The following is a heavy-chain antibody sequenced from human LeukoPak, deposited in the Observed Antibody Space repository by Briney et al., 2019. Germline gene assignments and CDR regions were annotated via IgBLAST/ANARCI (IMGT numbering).Heavy chain of an antibody. CDR1: GFTLSSYW. CDR2: IKQDGSEK. CDR3: ASGGWRGDD. D-gene: IGHD6-19*01. J-gene: IGHJ4*02. V-gene: IGHV3-7*01. Sequence: GGSLRLSCAASGFTLSSYWMSWVRQAPGKGLEWVDNIKQDGSEKYYVDSVKGRFTISRDNAKNSLYLQMNSLRAEDTAVYYCASGGWRGDDWGQGTLVTVSS.